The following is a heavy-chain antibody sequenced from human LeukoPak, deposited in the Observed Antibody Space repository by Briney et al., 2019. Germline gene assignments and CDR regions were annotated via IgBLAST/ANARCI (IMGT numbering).Heavy chain of an antibody. V-gene: IGHV4-59*01. J-gene: IGHJ6*03. D-gene: IGHD1-1*01. CDR1: GGSISSYY. CDR2: IYYSGST. CDR3: ARVSWSPGTSYYYMDV. Sequence: PSETLSLTCTVSGGSISSYYWSWIRQPPGKGLEWIGNIYYSGSTNYNPSLKSRVTISVDTSKNQFSLKLSSVTAADTAVYYCARVSWSPGTSYYYMDVWGKGTTVTVSS.